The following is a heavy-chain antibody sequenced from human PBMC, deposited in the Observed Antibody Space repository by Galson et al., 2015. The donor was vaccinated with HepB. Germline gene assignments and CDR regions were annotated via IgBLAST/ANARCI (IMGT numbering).Heavy chain of an antibody. Sequence: SLRLSCAASGFTFSSYWKSWVRQAPGKGLEWVANIKQDGSEKYYVDSVKGRFTISRDNAKNSLYLQMNSLRADDTAVYYCTREKQRSGYDLGNWFDPWGQGALVTVSS. V-gene: IGHV3-7*05. CDR2: IKQDGSEK. D-gene: IGHD5-12*01. CDR3: TREKQRSGYDLGNWFDP. CDR1: GFTFSSYW. J-gene: IGHJ5*02.